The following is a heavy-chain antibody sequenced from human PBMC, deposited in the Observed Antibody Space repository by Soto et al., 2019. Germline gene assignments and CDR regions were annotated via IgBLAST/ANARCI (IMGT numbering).Heavy chain of an antibody. CDR2: IYHSGST. J-gene: IGHJ3*02. V-gene: IGHV4-4*02. D-gene: IGHD6-19*01. CDR3: AGGITVAGPSRDSFDI. Sequence: QVQLQESGPGLVKPSGTLSLTCAVSSGSISSSNWWSWVRQPPGKGLEWIGEIYHSGSTNYNPSLKSRVTRSVDKSTNQFSLKLSSVTAADTAVYYCAGGITVAGPSRDSFDIWGQGTMVTVSS. CDR1: SGSISSSNW.